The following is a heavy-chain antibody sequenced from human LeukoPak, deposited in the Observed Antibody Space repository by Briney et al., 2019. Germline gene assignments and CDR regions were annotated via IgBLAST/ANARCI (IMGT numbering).Heavy chain of an antibody. CDR3: ARRASTERGHSYGLDY. CDR1: GFTFSSYA. V-gene: IGHV3-21*01. CDR2: ISGSSNYR. Sequence: PGGSLRLSCAASGFTFSSYAMSWVRQAPGKGLEWLSSISGSSNYRYYADSLKGRFTISRDNAKSSLYLQMNSLRAEDTAVYYCARRASTERGHSYGLDYWGQGTLVTVSS. J-gene: IGHJ4*02. D-gene: IGHD5-18*01.